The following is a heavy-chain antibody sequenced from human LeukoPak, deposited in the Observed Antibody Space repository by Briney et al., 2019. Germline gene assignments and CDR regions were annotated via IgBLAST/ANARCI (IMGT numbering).Heavy chain of an antibody. CDR3: AKDGRGSHSSGSYFDY. J-gene: IGHJ4*02. CDR1: GLSFSSFA. D-gene: IGHD6-19*01. V-gene: IGHV3-23*01. CDR2: ISASGGTT. Sequence: PGGSLRLSCAASGLSFSSFAMSWVRQAPGKGLEWVSSISASGGTTYYADSVKGRFTISRDNSKNTLYLQMNSLRAEDTAVYYCAKDGRGSHSSGSYFDYWGQGTLVTVSA.